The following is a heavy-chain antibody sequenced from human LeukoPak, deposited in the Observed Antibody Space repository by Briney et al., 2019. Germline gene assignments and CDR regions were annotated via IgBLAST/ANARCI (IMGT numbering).Heavy chain of an antibody. CDR1: GESFSGYY. CDR3: ARIGRDGYNFHY. V-gene: IGHV4-34*01. J-gene: IGHJ4*02. D-gene: IGHD5-24*01. Sequence: PSETLSLTCAVYGESFSGYYWTWIRQPPGKGLEGIGEINHSGSTNYNSSLKSRVTISVDTSKNQFSLKLSSVTAADTAVYYCARIGRDGYNFHYWGQGTLVTVSS. CDR2: INHSGST.